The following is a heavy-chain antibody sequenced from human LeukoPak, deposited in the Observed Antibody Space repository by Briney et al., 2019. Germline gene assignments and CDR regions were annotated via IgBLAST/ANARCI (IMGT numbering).Heavy chain of an antibody. D-gene: IGHD3-3*01. Sequence: ASVKVSCKASGYTFTSYGISWVRQAPGQGFEWMGWISAYNGNTNYAQKLQGRVTMTTDTYTSTAYMELRSLRSDDTAVYYCARAETYYDFWSGYSNRRFDPWGQGTLVTVSS. J-gene: IGHJ5*02. CDR1: GYTFTSYG. CDR3: ARAETYYDFWSGYSNRRFDP. CDR2: ISAYNGNT. V-gene: IGHV1-18*01.